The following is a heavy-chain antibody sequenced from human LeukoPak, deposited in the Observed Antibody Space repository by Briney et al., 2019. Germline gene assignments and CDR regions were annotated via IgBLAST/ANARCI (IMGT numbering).Heavy chain of an antibody. J-gene: IGHJ6*03. D-gene: IGHD2-15*01. V-gene: IGHV1-69*05. CDR1: GGTFSSYA. CDR3: ARGLLDYYYYLDV. CDR2: IIPIFGTA. Sequence: ASVKVSCKASGGTFSSYAISWVRQAPGQGLEWMGGIIPIFGTANCAQKFQGRVTITTDESTSTAYMELSSLRSGDTAVYYCARGLLDYYYYLDVWGKGTTVTVSS.